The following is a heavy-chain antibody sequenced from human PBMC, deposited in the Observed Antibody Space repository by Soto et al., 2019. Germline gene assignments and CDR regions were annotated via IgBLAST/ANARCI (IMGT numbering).Heavy chain of an antibody. V-gene: IGHV3-23*01. J-gene: IGHJ4*02. Sequence: EVQLLESGGGLVQPGGSLRLSCAASGFTFSSYAMSWVRQAPGKGLEWVSAISGSGGSTYYADSVKGRFTISRDNSKNTLYLQMNSLRAEDTAVYYWAKSGELAKYFDYWGQGTLVTVSS. CDR3: AKSGELAKYFDY. CDR1: GFTFSSYA. CDR2: ISGSGGST. D-gene: IGHD1-26*01.